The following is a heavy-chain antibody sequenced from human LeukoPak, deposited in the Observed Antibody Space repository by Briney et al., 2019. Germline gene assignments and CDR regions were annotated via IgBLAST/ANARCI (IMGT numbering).Heavy chain of an antibody. V-gene: IGHV4-34*01. Sequence: SETLSLTCAVYGGSFSGYYWSWIRQPPGKGLEWIGEINHSGSTNYNPSLKSRVTISVDTSKNQFSLKLSSVTAADTAVYYCARDRMVGYYGMDVWGQGTTVTVSS. CDR3: ARDRMVGYYGMDV. CDR1: GGSFSGYY. CDR2: INHSGST. D-gene: IGHD2-15*01. J-gene: IGHJ6*02.